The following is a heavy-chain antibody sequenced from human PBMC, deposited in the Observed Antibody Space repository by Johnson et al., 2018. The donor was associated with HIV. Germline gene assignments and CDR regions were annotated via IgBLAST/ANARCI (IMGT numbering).Heavy chain of an antibody. CDR2: IYSGGST. Sequence: MLLVESGGGVVRPGGSLRLSCAASGFTVSSYAMSWVRLNPGQGLEWVSVIYSGGSTYYADSVKGRFTISRDNSKNTLYVQMNSLRGEDTAVYYCAKGQVVVAATSAFDIWGQGTMVTVSS. CDR1: GFTVSSYA. V-gene: IGHV3-66*02. D-gene: IGHD2-15*01. J-gene: IGHJ3*02. CDR3: AKGQVVVAATSAFDI.